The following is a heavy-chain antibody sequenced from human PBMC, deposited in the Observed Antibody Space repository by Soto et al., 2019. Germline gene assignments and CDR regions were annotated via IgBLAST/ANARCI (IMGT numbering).Heavy chain of an antibody. J-gene: IGHJ6*03. V-gene: IGHV4-34*01. D-gene: IGHD3-9*01. CDR2: INHSGST. CDR1: GVSFSGYY. Sequence: SETLSLTCAVYGVSFSGYYWSWIRQPPGKGLEWIGEINHSGSTNYNPSLKSRVTISVDTSKNQFSLKLSSVTAADTAVYYCARGLSFDILTGYHDYYYYMDVWGKGTTVTVSS. CDR3: ARGLSFDILTGYHDYYYYMDV.